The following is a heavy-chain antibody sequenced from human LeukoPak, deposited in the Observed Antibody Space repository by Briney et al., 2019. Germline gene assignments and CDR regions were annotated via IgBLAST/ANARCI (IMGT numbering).Heavy chain of an antibody. Sequence: SETLSLTCAVYGGSFSDYYWTWVRQTPGKGLGWIGQISHSGTTSYNPSLKSRVTMSVDTSKNQFSLKLTSVTAADTAVYYCARGCPGYWGQGTLVTVSS. CDR2: ISHSGTT. CDR1: GGSFSDYY. CDR3: ARGCPGY. V-gene: IGHV4-34*01. J-gene: IGHJ4*02.